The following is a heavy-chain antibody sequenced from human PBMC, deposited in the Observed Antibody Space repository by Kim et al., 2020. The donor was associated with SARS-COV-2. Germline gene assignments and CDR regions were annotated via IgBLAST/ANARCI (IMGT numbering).Heavy chain of an antibody. CDR3: AREDLTESSFDF. Sequence: GGSLRLSCEVSGFTFSNHWMSWVRQAPGKGLEWVANIKEDGSEKYYGEFVKGRFAISRDNAKNSLYLQMSRLRVEDTAVYYCAREDLTESSFDFWGQGTLVTVSS. D-gene: IGHD3-9*01. CDR2: IKEDGSEK. CDR1: GFTFSNHW. V-gene: IGHV3-7*01. J-gene: IGHJ4*02.